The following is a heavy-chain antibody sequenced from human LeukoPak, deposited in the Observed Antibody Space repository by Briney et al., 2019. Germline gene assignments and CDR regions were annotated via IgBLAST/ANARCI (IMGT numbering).Heavy chain of an antibody. CDR2: IYDDNT. J-gene: IGHJ3*02. D-gene: IGHD5-18*01. Sequence: GGSLRLSCAASGFTVSAYAMAWVRQAPGKGLEWVSTIYDDNTYYADSVKGRFAISTDNSKNTLYLQMNSLRAEDTAVYYCARIQLWPDHDAFDIWGQGTMVTVSS. V-gene: IGHV3-66*02. CDR1: GFTVSAYA. CDR3: ARIQLWPDHDAFDI.